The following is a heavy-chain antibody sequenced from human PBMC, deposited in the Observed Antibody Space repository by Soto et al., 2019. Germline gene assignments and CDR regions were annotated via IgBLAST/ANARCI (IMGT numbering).Heavy chain of an antibody. CDR3: ARETGYSSTWTNWFDP. D-gene: IGHD6-13*01. V-gene: IGHV3-21*01. CDR1: GFTFSSYT. Sequence: GGSLRLSCAASGFTFSSYTMNWVRQAPGKGLEWVSSISSSASYTYSADSVKGRFTISRDNAHNSLYLQMSGLRAEDTAIYFCARETGYSSTWTNWFDPWGQGTLVTVSS. J-gene: IGHJ5*02. CDR2: ISSSASYT.